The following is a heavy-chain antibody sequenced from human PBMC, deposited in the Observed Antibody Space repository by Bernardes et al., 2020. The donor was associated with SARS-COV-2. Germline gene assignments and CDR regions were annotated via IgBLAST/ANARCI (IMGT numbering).Heavy chain of an antibody. CDR1: GFTFDDYG. D-gene: IGHD3-10*01. J-gene: IGHJ5*02. CDR2: INWNGGST. CDR3: ARGIGTYYGSGSYDWFDP. V-gene: IGHV3-20*01. Sequence: GSLRLSCAASGFTFDDYGMSWVRQAPGKGLEWVSGINWNGGSTGYADSVKGRFTISRDNAKNSLYLQMNSLRAEDTALYHCARGIGTYYGSGSYDWFDPWGQGTLVTVSS.